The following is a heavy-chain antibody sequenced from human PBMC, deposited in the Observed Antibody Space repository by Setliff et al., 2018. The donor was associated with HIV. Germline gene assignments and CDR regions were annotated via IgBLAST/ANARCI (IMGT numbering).Heavy chain of an antibody. CDR1: GFKYRDYT. V-gene: IGHV3-23*01. D-gene: IGHD3-9*01. J-gene: IGHJ4*02. CDR2: IAGNKGTT. Sequence: GGSLRLSCAASGFKYRDYTLSWLRQFPGKGLEWVSEIAGNKGTTFYADSVKGRFTISKDNSENTIFLQMSSLRAEDTAIYYCAKTGIWGDYDILTGSHYFFESWGRGTLVTVSS. CDR3: AKTGIWGDYDILTGSHYFFES.